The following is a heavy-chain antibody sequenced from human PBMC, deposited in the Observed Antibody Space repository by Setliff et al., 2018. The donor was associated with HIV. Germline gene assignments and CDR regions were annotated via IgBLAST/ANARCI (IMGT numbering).Heavy chain of an antibody. Sequence: ETLSLTCAVYGGSFSGYYWTWIRQPPGRGLEWIGEIIHSGGTNYNRSLKGRVTISVDTSKNQFSLNLSSVTAADTAVYYCARGGLGVVGAIDYWSQGTLVTVSS. J-gene: IGHJ4*02. V-gene: IGHV4-34*01. D-gene: IGHD2-15*01. CDR1: GGSFSGYY. CDR2: IIHSGGT. CDR3: ARGGLGVVGAIDY.